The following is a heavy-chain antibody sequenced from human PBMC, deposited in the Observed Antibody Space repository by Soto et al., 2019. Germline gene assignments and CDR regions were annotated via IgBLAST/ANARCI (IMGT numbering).Heavy chain of an antibody. CDR2: IFYLGSS. CDR3: ARHSLALRKNNWFDP. V-gene: IGHV4-39*01. J-gene: IGHJ5*02. CDR1: GDSIISSGFY. D-gene: IGHD3-3*02. Sequence: SETLSLTSTVSGDSIISSGFYWGWVRHPPGKGLEWIGSIFYLGSSYYNPSLKSRVTMSVDTSKNQFSLRLRSVTAADTALYFCARHSLALRKNNWFDPWGQGITVTVSS.